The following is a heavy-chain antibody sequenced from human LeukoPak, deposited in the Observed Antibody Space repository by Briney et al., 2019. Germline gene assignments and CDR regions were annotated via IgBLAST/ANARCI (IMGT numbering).Heavy chain of an antibody. CDR1: GVTFTSYA. D-gene: IGHD3/OR15-3a*01. CDR2: ISGGGVTT. Sequence: GGSLRLSCAASGVTFTSYAMSWVRQAPGKGLWWVSTISGGGVTTYYADSGKGRFTISRDNSKNTVYLQMNSLRAEDTAIYYCATPWTAVATFHRLDYWGQGTLVTVSS. CDR3: ATPWTAVATFHRLDY. J-gene: IGHJ4*02. V-gene: IGHV3-23*01.